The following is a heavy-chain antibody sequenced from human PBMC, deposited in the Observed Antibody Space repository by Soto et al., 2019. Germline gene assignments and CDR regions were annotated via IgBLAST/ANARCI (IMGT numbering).Heavy chain of an antibody. D-gene: IGHD3-22*01. Sequence: ASVKVSCKASGYTFTSYGISWVRQAPGQGLEWMGWISAYNGNTNYAQKLQGRVTMTTDTSTSTAYMELSSLRSEDTAVYYCAALTYYYDSRGSPYIDYWGQATLVSGSS. CDR1: GYTFTSYG. V-gene: IGHV1-18*01. CDR2: ISAYNGNT. J-gene: IGHJ4*02. CDR3: AALTYYYDSRGSPYIDY.